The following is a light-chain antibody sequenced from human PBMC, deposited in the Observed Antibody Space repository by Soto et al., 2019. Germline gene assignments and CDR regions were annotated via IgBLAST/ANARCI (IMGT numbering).Light chain of an antibody. CDR1: SSDVGGYNY. CDR3: CSYAGSYTSYV. Sequence: ALTQPRSVSGSPGQSVTISCTGTSSDVGGYNYVSWYQQHPGKAPKLMIYDVSKRPSGVPDRFSGSKSGNTASLTISGLQAEDEADYYCCSYAGSYTSYVFGTGTKVIVL. CDR2: DVS. V-gene: IGLV2-11*01. J-gene: IGLJ1*01.